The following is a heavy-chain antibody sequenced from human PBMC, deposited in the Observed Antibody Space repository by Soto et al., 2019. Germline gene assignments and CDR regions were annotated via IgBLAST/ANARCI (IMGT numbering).Heavy chain of an antibody. D-gene: IGHD5-18*01. CDR3: ARSGGDTAMVHYFDY. J-gene: IGHJ4*02. V-gene: IGHV3-33*01. CDR1: GFTFSSYG. Sequence: GGSLRLSCAASGFTFSSYGMHWVRQAPGKGLEWVAVIWYDGSNKYYADSVKGRFTISRDNSKNTLYLQMNSLRAEDTAVYYCARSGGDTAMVHYFDYWGQGTLVTVSS. CDR2: IWYDGSNK.